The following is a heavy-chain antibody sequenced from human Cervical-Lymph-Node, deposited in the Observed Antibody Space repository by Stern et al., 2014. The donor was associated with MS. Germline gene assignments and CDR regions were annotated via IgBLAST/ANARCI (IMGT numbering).Heavy chain of an antibody. D-gene: IGHD1-14*01. CDR3: VSHQKGTEGYFDY. V-gene: IGHV7-4-1*02. J-gene: IGHJ4*02. Sequence: VQLVESGSELKKPGASVKVSCKGFGYTFTNFGMNWLRQAPGQGLKWMGWTNTNTGNPTYAQAFTGRFVFPLDTSVNTAFLEISGLKAADTAVYFCVSHQKGTEGYFDYWGQGSLVTVSS. CDR2: TNTNTGNP. CDR1: GYTFTNFG.